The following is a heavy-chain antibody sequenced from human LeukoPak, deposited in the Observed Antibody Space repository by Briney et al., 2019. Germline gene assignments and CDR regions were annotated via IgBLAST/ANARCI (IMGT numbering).Heavy chain of an antibody. D-gene: IGHD5-12*01. V-gene: IGHV3-23*01. Sequence: PGGSLRLSCAASGFTFSSYAMSWVRQAPGKGLEWVSTIRMTGGSTYYADSVKGRFTISRDNAKNTLYLQMNGLRAEDTAVYYCARDLDGYRSGNGAWGQGTLVTVSS. CDR2: IRMTGGST. CDR1: GFTFSSYA. J-gene: IGHJ5*02. CDR3: ARDLDGYRSGNGA.